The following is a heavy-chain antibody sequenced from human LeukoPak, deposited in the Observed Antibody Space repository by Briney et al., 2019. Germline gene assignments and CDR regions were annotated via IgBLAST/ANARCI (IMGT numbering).Heavy chain of an antibody. CDR3: ARRRSGDSHFDY. Sequence: PSETLSLTCTVSGGSISNDYRNWVRQPPGKGLEWIGYVYYSGSTDYNPSLKSRVTISVDTSKNQFSLKLSSVTAADTAVYYCARRRSGDSHFDYWGQGTLVTVSS. CDR2: VYYSGST. V-gene: IGHV4-59*08. D-gene: IGHD3-10*01. CDR1: GGSISNDY. J-gene: IGHJ4*02.